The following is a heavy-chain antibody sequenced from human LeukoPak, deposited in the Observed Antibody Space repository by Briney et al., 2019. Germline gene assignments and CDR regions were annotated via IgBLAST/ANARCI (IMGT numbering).Heavy chain of an antibody. Sequence: PSETLSLTCTVSGGSISSYYWSWIRQPPGKGLEWIGYIYYSGNTNYNPSLKSRVTMSVDTSKNQFSLKLSSVTAADTAVYYCASPMGGFTGDQNSAPAFDIWGQGTMVTVSS. V-gene: IGHV4-59*08. CDR1: GGSISSYY. D-gene: IGHD1-14*01. CDR2: IYYSGNT. CDR3: ASPMGGFTGDQNSAPAFDI. J-gene: IGHJ3*02.